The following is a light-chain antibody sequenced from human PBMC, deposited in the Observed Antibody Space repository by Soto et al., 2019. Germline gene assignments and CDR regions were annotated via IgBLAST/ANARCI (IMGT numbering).Light chain of an antibody. J-gene: IGKJ1*01. V-gene: IGKV3-20*01. Sequence: EIVLTQSPGTLSLSPGERATLSCRASQRINTSYLAWYQQKPGQAPRLLISGTSIRATGIPARFSGSGSGTDFTLTISSLQSEDFAVYYCQHYNYWPPKTFGQGTKVDIK. CDR1: QRINTSY. CDR3: QHYNYWPPKT. CDR2: GTS.